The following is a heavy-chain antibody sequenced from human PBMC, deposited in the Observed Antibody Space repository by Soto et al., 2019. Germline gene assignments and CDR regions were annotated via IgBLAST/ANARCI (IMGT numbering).Heavy chain of an antibody. V-gene: IGHV3-23*01. CDR1: GFTFSSYA. CDR2: ISGSATNT. J-gene: IGHJ4*02. D-gene: IGHD6-19*01. CDR3: AKRSSYSMGWYFDY. Sequence: GGSLRLSCAASGFTFSSYAMSWVRQPPGEGLEWVSGISGSATNTYYADSVKGRFTISRDDSKSTLYLQMNSLRAEDTAIYYCAKRSSYSMGWYFDYWGQGTLVTVSS.